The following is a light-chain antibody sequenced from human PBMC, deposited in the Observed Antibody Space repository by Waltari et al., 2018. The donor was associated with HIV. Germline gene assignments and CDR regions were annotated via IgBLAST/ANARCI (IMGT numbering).Light chain of an antibody. CDR1: SSDVGSYNY. CDR3: SSYTRTSTLVA. V-gene: IGLV2-14*01. J-gene: IGLJ2*01. CDR2: DVS. Sequence: QSALTQPASVSGSPGQSITISCTGTSSDVGSYNYVSWYQQHSGKALKLLIFDVSNRPSGVSNRFSGSKSGDTVSLTISGLQTEDEAYYYCSSYTRTSTLVAFGGGTKVTVL.